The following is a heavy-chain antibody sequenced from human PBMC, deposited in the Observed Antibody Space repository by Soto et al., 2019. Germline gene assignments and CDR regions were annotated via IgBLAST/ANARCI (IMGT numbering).Heavy chain of an antibody. CDR1: GGTFSSYA. V-gene: IGHV1-69*12. D-gene: IGHD2-15*01. Sequence: QVQLVQSGAEVKKPGSSVKVSCKASGGTFSSYAISWVRQAPGQGLEWMGGIIPIFGTANYAQKFQGRVKITADESTSTAYMALSSRRSEDTAVYYCARELSDCSGGSCTNWFDPWGQGTLVTVSS. CDR3: ARELSDCSGGSCTNWFDP. J-gene: IGHJ5*02. CDR2: IIPIFGTA.